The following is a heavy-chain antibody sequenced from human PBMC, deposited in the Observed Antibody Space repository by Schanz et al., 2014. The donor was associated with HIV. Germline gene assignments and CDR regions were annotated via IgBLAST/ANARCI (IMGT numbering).Heavy chain of an antibody. CDR1: GFPLDSYA. CDR2: IATVYNDK. D-gene: IGHD4-17*01. CDR3: ARGPDHGGFDF. Sequence: QVQLVESGGGVVRPGASLRLSCAVSGFPLDSYAIHWLRHAPGRGPEWVAYIATVYNDKYYTESVKGRFTLSRDESKNTVYLQMSSLRVEETGLYYCARGPDHGGFDFWGQGTMVAVSS. V-gene: IGHV3-30*03. J-gene: IGHJ3*01.